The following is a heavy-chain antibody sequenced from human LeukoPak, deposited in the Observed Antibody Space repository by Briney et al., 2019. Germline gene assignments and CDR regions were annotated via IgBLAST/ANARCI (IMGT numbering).Heavy chain of an antibody. CDR1: GFIFSSYN. D-gene: IGHD5-18*01. Sequence: GGSLRLSCVASGFIFSSYNMNWVRQAPGKGLEWVSSISSSSNYIYYADSVKGRFTISRDNAKNSLYLQMNSLRAEDTAVYYCARDSDTAMAKTFDYWGQGTLVTVSS. V-gene: IGHV3-21*01. J-gene: IGHJ4*02. CDR3: ARDSDTAMAKTFDY. CDR2: ISSSSNYI.